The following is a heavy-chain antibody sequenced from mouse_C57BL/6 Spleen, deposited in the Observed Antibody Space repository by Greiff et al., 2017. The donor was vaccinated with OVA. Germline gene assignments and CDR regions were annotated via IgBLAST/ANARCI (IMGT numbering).Heavy chain of an antibody. J-gene: IGHJ1*03. D-gene: IGHD2-4*01. V-gene: IGHV1-26*01. CDR2: INPNNGGT. Sequence: VQLQQSGPELVKPGASVKISCKASGYTFTDYYMNWVKQSHGKSLEWIGDINPNNGGTSYNQKFKGKATLTVDKSSSTAYMELRSLTSEDSAVYYCARRRDYPYWYFDVWGTGTTVTVSS. CDR3: ARRRDYPYWYFDV. CDR1: GYTFTDYY.